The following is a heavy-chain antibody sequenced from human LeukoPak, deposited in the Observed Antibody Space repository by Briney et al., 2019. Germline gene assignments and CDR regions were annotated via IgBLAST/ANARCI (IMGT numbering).Heavy chain of an antibody. V-gene: IGHV3-7*01. CDR1: GFTFSSYW. D-gene: IGHD3-10*01. Sequence: AGGSLRPSCVASGFTFSSYWMSWVRQAPGKGLEWVANIKQDGSEKYYVDSVKGRFTISRDNAENSLYLQMNSLRAEDTAVYYCANDLYYYGSGSYFDYWGQGTLVTVSS. CDR2: IKQDGSEK. J-gene: IGHJ4*02. CDR3: ANDLYYYGSGSYFDY.